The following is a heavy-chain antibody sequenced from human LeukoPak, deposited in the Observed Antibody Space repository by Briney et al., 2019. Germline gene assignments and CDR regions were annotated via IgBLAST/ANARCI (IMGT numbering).Heavy chain of an antibody. J-gene: IGHJ4*02. CDR2: IYYSGST. Sequence: PSETLSLTCTVSGGSISSSSYYWSWIRQPPGKGLEWIGYIYYSGSTNYNPSLKSRVTISVDTSKNQFSLKLSSVTAADTAVYYCARDGYLAVDYWGQGTLVTVSS. CDR1: GGSISSSSYY. V-gene: IGHV4-61*01. D-gene: IGHD2-2*03. CDR3: ARDGYLAVDY.